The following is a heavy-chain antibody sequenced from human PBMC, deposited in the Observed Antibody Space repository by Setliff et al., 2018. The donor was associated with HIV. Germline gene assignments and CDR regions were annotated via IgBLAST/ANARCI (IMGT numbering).Heavy chain of an antibody. CDR1: GGTFNNYA. CDR2: IIPIFGTA. Sequence: SVKVSCKGYGGTFNNYAINWLRQAPGQGLDWMGGIIPIFGTANYEQTFQGRVTITADESTSTVYMELSGLTSEDPAVYYCATDGIGGWLRPMPDYWGQGTQVTVSS. D-gene: IGHD5-12*01. CDR3: ATDGIGGWLRPMPDY. V-gene: IGHV1-69*13. J-gene: IGHJ4*02.